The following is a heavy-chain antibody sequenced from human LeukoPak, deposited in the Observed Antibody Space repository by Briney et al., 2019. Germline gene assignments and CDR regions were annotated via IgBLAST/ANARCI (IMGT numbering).Heavy chain of an antibody. V-gene: IGHV4-59*01. D-gene: IGHD3-10*01. CDR3: ARAVGGDGSGSL. Sequence: SETLSLTCTVSGDSISTYYWSWIRQPPGKGLEWIGYIYYRVTSDYDPSLKSRVTMSVDMSTRQISLKLSSVTAADTAVYYCARAVGGDGSGSLWGPGTLVTVSS. CDR1: GDSISTYY. J-gene: IGHJ4*02. CDR2: IYYRVTS.